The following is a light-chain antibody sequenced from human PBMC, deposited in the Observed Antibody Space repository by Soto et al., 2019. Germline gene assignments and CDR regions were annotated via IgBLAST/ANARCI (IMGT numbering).Light chain of an antibody. V-gene: IGLV1-40*01. CDR3: QSYDSSLSAVV. J-gene: IGLJ2*01. CDR1: SSNVGAGYD. Sequence: QTVLTQPPSVFGAPGQRVTISCTGSSSNVGAGYDVQWYQQLPGTAPKLLISGNSNRPSGVPDRFSGSKSGTSASLAITGLQAEDEADYYCQSYDSSLSAVVFGGGTKLTVL. CDR2: GNS.